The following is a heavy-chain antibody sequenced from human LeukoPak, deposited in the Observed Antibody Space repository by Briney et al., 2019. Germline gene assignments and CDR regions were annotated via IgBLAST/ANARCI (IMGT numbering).Heavy chain of an antibody. V-gene: IGHV4-34*01. CDR3: ARAITMVRGLI. Sequence: SETLSLTCAVYGGSFSGYYWSWIRQPPGKGLEWIGEINHSGSTNYNPSLKSRVTISVDTSKNQFSLKLSSVTAADTAVYYCARAITMVRGLIWGQGTMVTASS. CDR1: GGSFSGYY. D-gene: IGHD3-10*01. J-gene: IGHJ3*02. CDR2: INHSGST.